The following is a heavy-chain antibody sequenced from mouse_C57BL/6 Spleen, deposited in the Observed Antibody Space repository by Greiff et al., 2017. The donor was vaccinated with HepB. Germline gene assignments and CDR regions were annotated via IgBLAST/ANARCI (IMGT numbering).Heavy chain of an antibody. V-gene: IGHV1-50*01. Sequence: VKLQQPGAELVKPGASVKLSCKASGYTFTSYWMQWVKQRPGQGLEWIGEIDPSDSYTNYNQKFKGKATLTVDTSSSTAYMQLSSLTSEDSAVYYCARYYGSSHWYFDVSGTGTTVTVSS. J-gene: IGHJ1*03. CDR3: ARYYGSSHWYFDV. CDR1: GYTFTSYW. CDR2: IDPSDSYT. D-gene: IGHD1-1*01.